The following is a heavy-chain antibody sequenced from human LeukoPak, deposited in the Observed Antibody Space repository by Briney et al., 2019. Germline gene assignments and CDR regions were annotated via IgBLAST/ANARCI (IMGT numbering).Heavy chain of an antibody. CDR3: TRGLEGFTAYDDY. J-gene: IGHJ4*02. V-gene: IGHV3-49*04. CDR2: IRSKTYGRTA. Sequence: GGSLRLSCTASGFSVGDYAMSWVRQAPGKGLEWVGFIRSKTYGRTADYAASVEGRFTISRDDSNNIAYLQMNSLKSEDTAVYYCTRGLEGFTAYDDYWGQGTLVTVSS. CDR1: GFSVGDYA. D-gene: IGHD5-12*01.